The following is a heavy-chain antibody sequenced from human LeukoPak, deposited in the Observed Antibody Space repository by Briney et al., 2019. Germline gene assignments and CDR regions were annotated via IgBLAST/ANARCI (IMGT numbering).Heavy chain of an antibody. CDR3: ARSSREYQLPAWRV. J-gene: IGHJ4*02. V-gene: IGHV1-2*02. CDR1: GYTFTGYY. CDR2: INPNSGGT. Sequence: GASVKVSCKASGYTFTGYYMHWVRQAPGQGLEWMGWINPNSGGTNYAQKFQGRVTMTRDTSISTAYMELSRLRSDDTAVYYCARSSREYQLPAWRVWGQGTLVTVSS. D-gene: IGHD2-2*01.